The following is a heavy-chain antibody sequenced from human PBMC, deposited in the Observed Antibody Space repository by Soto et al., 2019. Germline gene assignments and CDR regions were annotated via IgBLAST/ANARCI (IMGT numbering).Heavy chain of an antibody. Sequence: QVQLVESGGGVVQPGRSLRLSCAASEFTFSNYGMDWVRQAPGKGLEWVAVILNDGSNRYHADSVKDRFTISRDNSKTTLYLQMNSLRAEDTAVYYCARDDEYSGNGMDVWGQGTTVTVS. J-gene: IGHJ6*02. CDR1: EFTFSNYG. CDR3: ARDDEYSGNGMDV. V-gene: IGHV3-33*01. CDR2: ILNDGSNR. D-gene: IGHD3-10*01.